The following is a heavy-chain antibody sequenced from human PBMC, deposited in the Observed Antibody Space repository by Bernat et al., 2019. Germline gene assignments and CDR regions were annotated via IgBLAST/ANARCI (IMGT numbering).Heavy chain of an antibody. J-gene: IGHJ3*02. Sequence: QVQLVESGGGLVKPGGSLRLSCAASGFTFSYYYMSWIRQAPGKGLEWVSYISSSSSYTNYADSVKGRFTISRDNAKNSLYLQMNSLRAEDTAVYYCARVSGGYAPETCLDIWGQGTMVTVSS. CDR3: ARVSGGYAPETCLDI. D-gene: IGHD2-15*01. V-gene: IGHV3-11*05. CDR1: GFTFSYYY. CDR2: ISSSSSYT.